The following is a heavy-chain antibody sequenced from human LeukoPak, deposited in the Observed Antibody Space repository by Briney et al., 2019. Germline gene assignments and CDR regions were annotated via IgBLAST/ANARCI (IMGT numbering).Heavy chain of an antibody. Sequence: GGSLRLSCAASGFTFSSYWMHWVRHAPGKGLVWVSRINSDGSSTNYADSVKGRFTISRDNAKNTLYLQVNSLRAEDTAVYYCARVVGGVPDYWGQGTLVTVSS. CDR3: ARVVGGVPDY. J-gene: IGHJ4*02. D-gene: IGHD3-16*01. CDR1: GFTFSSYW. CDR2: INSDGSST. V-gene: IGHV3-74*01.